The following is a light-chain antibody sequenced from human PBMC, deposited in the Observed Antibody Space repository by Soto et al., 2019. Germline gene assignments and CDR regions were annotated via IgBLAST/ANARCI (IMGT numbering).Light chain of an antibody. CDR3: QQYDTWPLT. Sequence: ETVMTQFPATLSVSPGERATLSCRASQYVSTNLAWYQQQPGQPPRLLIYDISNRATGIPARFSGSGSETEFALTITSLQSEDFAVYYCQQYDTWPLTFGGWTKLEIK. CDR1: QYVSTN. V-gene: IGKV3D-15*01. CDR2: DIS. J-gene: IGKJ4*01.